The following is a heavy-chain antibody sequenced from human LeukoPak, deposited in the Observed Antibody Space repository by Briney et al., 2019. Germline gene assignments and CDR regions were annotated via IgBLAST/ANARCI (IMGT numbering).Heavy chain of an antibody. CDR3: ARDLGSSWHGGFDY. D-gene: IGHD6-13*01. CDR1: GYTFTGYY. J-gene: IGHJ4*02. Sequence: ASVKVSCKASGYTFTGYYMHWVRQAPGQGLEWMGWINPNSGGTNYAQKFQGRVTMTRDTSISTAYMELSRLRSDDTAVYYCARDLGSSWHGGFDYWGQGTLVTVSS. CDR2: INPNSGGT. V-gene: IGHV1-2*02.